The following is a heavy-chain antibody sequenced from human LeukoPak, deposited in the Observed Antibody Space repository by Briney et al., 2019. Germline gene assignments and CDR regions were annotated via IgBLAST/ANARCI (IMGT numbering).Heavy chain of an antibody. D-gene: IGHD3-22*01. Sequence: PSEPLSLTCTVSGSSISSSSYYWGWIRQPPGKGLEWIGSIYYSGSTYYNPSLKSRVTISVDTSKNQFSLKLSSVTAADTAVYYCARSTFSYYYDSSGYYHGPFDYWGQGTLVTVSS. V-gene: IGHV4-39*01. CDR2: IYYSGST. CDR1: GSSISSSSYY. J-gene: IGHJ4*02. CDR3: ARSTFSYYYDSSGYYHGPFDY.